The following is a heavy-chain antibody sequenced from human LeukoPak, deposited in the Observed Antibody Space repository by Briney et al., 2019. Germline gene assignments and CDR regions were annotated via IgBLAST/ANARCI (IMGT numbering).Heavy chain of an antibody. V-gene: IGHV3-21*01. J-gene: IGHJ4*02. Sequence: PGGSLRLSCAASGFTFSSYSMNWVRQAPGRGLEWVAAISATSGNIYYADSVKGRFTISRDNAKNSLYLQMNSLRVEDTALYYCARRAPSHDFDDWGQGTLVTVSS. CDR3: ARRAPSHDFDD. CDR2: ISATSGNI. CDR1: GFTFSSYS.